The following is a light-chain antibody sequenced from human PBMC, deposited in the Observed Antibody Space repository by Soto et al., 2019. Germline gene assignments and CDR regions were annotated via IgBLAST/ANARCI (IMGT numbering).Light chain of an antibody. Sequence: DIQMTQSPSTLSASVGDRVTVTCRASQSISAWLAWYQQKQGKAPKLLIYKASSLESGVPSRFSGSGSGTEFTLTISSLQPDDFATYYCQQYNSYSSTFGQGTKLEIK. V-gene: IGKV1-5*03. J-gene: IGKJ2*01. CDR2: KAS. CDR1: QSISAW. CDR3: QQYNSYSST.